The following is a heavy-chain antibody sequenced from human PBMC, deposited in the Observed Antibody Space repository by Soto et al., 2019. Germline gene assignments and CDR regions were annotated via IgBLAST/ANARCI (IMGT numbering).Heavy chain of an antibody. CDR3: ARSIVIVPAAVPWYYYGVDV. J-gene: IGHJ6*02. CDR2: VSHDGNNK. Sequence: PGGSLRLSCAASGFTFSSHGMHWVRQAPGKGLEWVAAVSHDGNNKYYAGSVKGRFTISRDKSKNTLSLQMNSLRAEDTALYYCARSIVIVPAAVPWYYYGVDVWGQGTTVTVSS. V-gene: IGHV3-30*03. D-gene: IGHD2-2*01. CDR1: GFTFSSHG.